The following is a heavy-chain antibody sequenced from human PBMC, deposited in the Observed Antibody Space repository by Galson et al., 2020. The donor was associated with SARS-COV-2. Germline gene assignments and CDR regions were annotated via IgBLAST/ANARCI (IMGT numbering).Heavy chain of an antibody. CDR2: ITYDGSNK. D-gene: IGHD3-22*01. V-gene: IGHV3-30*04. CDR1: GFTFSSYA. CDR3: ARSGEDYYDRSGFFDY. J-gene: IGHJ4*02. Sequence: GGSLRLSCAASGFTFSSYAMHWVRQAPGKGLEWVAVITYDGSNKYYADSVKGRFTISRDNSKNTLYLQMNSLRAEDTAVYYCARSGEDYYDRSGFFDYWGQGTLVTGSS.